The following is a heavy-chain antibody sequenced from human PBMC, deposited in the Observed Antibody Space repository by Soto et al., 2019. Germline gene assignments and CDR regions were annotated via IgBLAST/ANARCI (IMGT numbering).Heavy chain of an antibody. J-gene: IGHJ5*02. CDR1: GGSVSSGSYY. CDR3: ASALYCSGGSCSFDP. D-gene: IGHD2-15*01. V-gene: IGHV4-61*01. CDR2: IYYNGNT. Sequence: SETLSLTCTVSGGSVSSGSYYWIWIRQPPGKGLEWIGYIYYNGNTNYNPSLKSRVTISVDTSKSQFSLKLSSVTAADTAVYYCASALYCSGGSCSFDPWGQGTLVTVSS.